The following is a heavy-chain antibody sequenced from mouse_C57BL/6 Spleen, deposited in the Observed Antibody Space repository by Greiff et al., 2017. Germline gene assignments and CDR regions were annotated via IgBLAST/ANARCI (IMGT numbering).Heavy chain of an antibody. Sequence: EVQLQQSGPELVKPGASVKISCKASGYSFTGYYMNWVHQSPETSLEWIGVINPSTGGTTSNQKFKAKATLTVDKSSSTDYMQLKSLTSEDSAVYYCARKDWTHFDDWGTGTTRTVSS. CDR2: INPSTGGT. J-gene: IGHJ2*01. CDR3: ARKDWTHFDD. CDR1: GYSFTGYY. V-gene: IGHV1-42*01. D-gene: IGHD4-1*01.